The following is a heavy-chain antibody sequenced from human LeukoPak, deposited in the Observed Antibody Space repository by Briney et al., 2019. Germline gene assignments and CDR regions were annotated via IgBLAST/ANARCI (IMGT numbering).Heavy chain of an antibody. D-gene: IGHD2-2*01. Sequence: ASVKVSCKASGYTFTSYDINWVRQAPGKGLEWMGGFDPEDGETIYAQKFQGRVTMTEDTSTDTAYMELSSLRSEDTAVYYCATGPEYCSSTSCYKYFQHWGQGTLVTVSS. J-gene: IGHJ1*01. CDR3: ATGPEYCSSTSCYKYFQH. CDR1: GYTFTSYD. CDR2: FDPEDGET. V-gene: IGHV1-24*01.